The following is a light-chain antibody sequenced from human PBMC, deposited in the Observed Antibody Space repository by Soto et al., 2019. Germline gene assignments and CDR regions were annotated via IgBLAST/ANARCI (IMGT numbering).Light chain of an antibody. V-gene: IGLV2-23*01. CDR2: EGI. CDR3: CSYVGATTYV. J-gene: IGLJ1*01. Sequence: QSVLTQPASVSGSPGQSITISCTGTSSTVGGFNVVSWYQQHPGKAPKVIIYEGIKRPSGVSNRFSGSNSGSTASLTISGLQAEDEADSYCCSYVGATTYVFGTGTKVTV. CDR1: SSTVGGFNV.